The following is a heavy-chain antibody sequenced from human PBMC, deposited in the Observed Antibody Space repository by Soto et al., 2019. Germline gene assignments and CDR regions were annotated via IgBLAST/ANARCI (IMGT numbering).Heavy chain of an antibody. CDR3: TRHQWFGELLGAFDI. D-gene: IGHD3-10*01. J-gene: IGHJ3*02. CDR1: GFTFGDYA. V-gene: IGHV3-49*05. CDR2: IRSKAYGGTT. Sequence: NPGGSLRLSCTASGFTFGDYAMSWFRQAPGKGLEWVGFIRSKAYGGTTEYAASVKGRFTISRDDSKSIAYLQMNSLKTEDTAVYYCTRHQWFGELLGAFDIWGQGTMVTVSS.